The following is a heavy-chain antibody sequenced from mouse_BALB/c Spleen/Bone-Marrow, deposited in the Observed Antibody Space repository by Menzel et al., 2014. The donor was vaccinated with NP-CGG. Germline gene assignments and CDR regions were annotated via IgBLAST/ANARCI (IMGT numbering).Heavy chain of an antibody. CDR3: ARQGVYYGKSYYAMDY. CDR2: ISNGGGST. D-gene: IGHD2-1*01. V-gene: IGHV5-12-2*01. Sequence: EVHLVESGGGLVQPGGSLKLSCAASGFTFSSYTMSWVRQTPEKRLEWVAYISNGGGSTYFPDTVKGRFTISRDNAKNTLYLQMSSLKSEDTAMYYCARQGVYYGKSYYAMDYWGQGTSVTVSS. J-gene: IGHJ4*01. CDR1: GFTFSSYT.